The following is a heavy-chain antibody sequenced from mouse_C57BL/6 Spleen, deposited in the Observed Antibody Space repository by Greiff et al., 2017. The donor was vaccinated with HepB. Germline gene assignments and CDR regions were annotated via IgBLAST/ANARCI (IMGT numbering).Heavy chain of an antibody. V-gene: IGHV1-5*01. CDR3: TRRVYSTGYFDY. Sequence: VQLQQSGTVLARPGASVKMSCKTSGYTFTSHWMHWVKQRPGQGLEWIGAIYPGNSDTSYNQKFKGKAKLTAVTSASTAYMELSSLTNEDSAVYYCTRRVYSTGYFDYWGQGTTLTVSS. CDR1: GYTFTSHW. J-gene: IGHJ2*01. D-gene: IGHD2-1*01. CDR2: IYPGNSDT.